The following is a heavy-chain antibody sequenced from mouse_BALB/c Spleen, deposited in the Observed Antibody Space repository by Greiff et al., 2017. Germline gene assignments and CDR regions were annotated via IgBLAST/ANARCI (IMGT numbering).Heavy chain of an antibody. CDR1: GYTFTDYE. V-gene: IGHV1-15*01. CDR2: IDPETGGT. J-gene: IGHJ3*01. CDR3: TTTATCAY. D-gene: IGHD1-2*01. Sequence: QVQLQQSGAELVRPGASVTLSCKASGYTFTDYEMHWVKQTPVHGLEWIGAIDPETGGTAYNQKFKGKATLTADKSSSTAYMELRSLTSEDSAVYYCTTTATCAYWGQGTLVTVSA.